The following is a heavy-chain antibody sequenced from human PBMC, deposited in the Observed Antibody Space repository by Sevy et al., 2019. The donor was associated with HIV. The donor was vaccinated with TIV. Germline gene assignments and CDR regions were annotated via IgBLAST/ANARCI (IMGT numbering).Heavy chain of an antibody. V-gene: IGHV4-31*03. D-gene: IGHD3-22*01. CDR3: VSHYDTSRYYFDY. Sequence: SETLSLTCSVSAGSLTSEAYYWSWIRQHPGKGLEWIGYIYHSGTTYYNPSLKSRVTMSIDTSKEYFSLNLSSVTAADTAVYYCVSHYDTSRYYFDYWGQGTLVTVSS. CDR1: AGSLTSEAYY. CDR2: IYHSGTT. J-gene: IGHJ4*02.